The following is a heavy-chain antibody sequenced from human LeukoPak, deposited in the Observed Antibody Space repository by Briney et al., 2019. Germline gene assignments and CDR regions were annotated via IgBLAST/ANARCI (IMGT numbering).Heavy chain of an antibody. D-gene: IGHD5-18*01. J-gene: IGHJ4*02. CDR3: AGDRGTAMVKY. CDR2: IYYSGST. Sequence: PSETLSLTCTVSGGSISSGDYYWSWIRQPPGKGLEWIGYIYYSGSTYYNPSLKSRVTISVDTSKNQFSLKLSSVTAADTAVYYCAGDRGTAMVKYWGQGTLVTVSS. V-gene: IGHV4-30-4*01. CDR1: GGSISSGDYY.